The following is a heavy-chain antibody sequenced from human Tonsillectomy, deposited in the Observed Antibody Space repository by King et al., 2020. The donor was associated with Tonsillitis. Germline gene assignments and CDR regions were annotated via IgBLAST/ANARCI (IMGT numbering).Heavy chain of an antibody. V-gene: IGHV1-2*02. CDR1: GYTFTDYY. D-gene: IGHD2-15*01. J-gene: IGHJ4*02. Sequence: QLVQSGAEVKKPGASVKVSCKASGYTFTDYYIHWVRQAPGQGLEWMGWINPYNGDTSYAQNFQGGVTMTRDTSISTAYLELSRLTSDDTAMYYCARGRYCSGGRCYSHLDYWGQGTVVTVSS. CDR3: ARGRYCSGGRCYSHLDY. CDR2: INPYNGDT.